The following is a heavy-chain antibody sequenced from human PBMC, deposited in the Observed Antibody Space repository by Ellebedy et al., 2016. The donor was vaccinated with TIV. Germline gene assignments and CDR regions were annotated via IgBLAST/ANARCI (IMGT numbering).Heavy chain of an antibody. D-gene: IGHD2-15*01. Sequence: PGGSLRLSCAASGFTFSSYSINWVRQAPGKGLEWISYVSDSDTIYYADSVRGRFTISRDKAKKSVYLQMNSLRVEDTAVYYCAREGSGGSCYHYWGQGTLVTVSS. J-gene: IGHJ4*02. CDR3: AREGSGGSCYHY. V-gene: IGHV3-48*01. CDR2: VSDSDTI. CDR1: GFTFSSYS.